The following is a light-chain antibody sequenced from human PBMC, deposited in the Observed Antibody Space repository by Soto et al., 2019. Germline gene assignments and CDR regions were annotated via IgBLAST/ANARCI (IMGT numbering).Light chain of an antibody. V-gene: IGKV1-33*01. J-gene: IGKJ4*01. CDR3: QQYDNLPT. CDR1: QDISNY. Sequence: DIQMTQSPTSLSASVGDRVTITCQASQDISNYLNWYQQKPGKAPKLLLYDASILETGVPSRFSGGGSGTDFTFTISSLQPEDIAAYYCQQYDNLPTFGGGTKVEIK. CDR2: DAS.